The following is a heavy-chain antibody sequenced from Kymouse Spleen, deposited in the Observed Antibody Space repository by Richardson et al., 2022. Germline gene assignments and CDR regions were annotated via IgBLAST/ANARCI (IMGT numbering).Heavy chain of an antibody. CDR2: ISYDGSNK. J-gene: IGHJ4*02. D-gene: IGHD6-13*01. CDR3: AKDQ*QQLLL*L. V-gene: IGHV3-30*18. CDR1: GFTFSSYG. Sequence: QVQLVESGGGVVQPGRSLRLSCAASGFTFSSYGMHWVRQAPGKGLEWVAVISYDGSNKYYADSVKGRFTISRDNSKNTLYLQMNSLRAEDTAVYYCAKDQ*QQLLL*LLGPGNPGHRLL.